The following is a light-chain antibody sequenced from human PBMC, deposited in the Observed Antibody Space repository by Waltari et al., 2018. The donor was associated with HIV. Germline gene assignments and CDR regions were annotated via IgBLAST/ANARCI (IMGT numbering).Light chain of an antibody. CDR2: WAS. J-gene: IGKJ1*01. V-gene: IGKV4-1*01. CDR1: QSVLYSSNNKNY. CDR3: QQYYSTPRT. Sequence: DIVMTQSPDPLAVSLSERATIHFTFSQSVLYSSNNKNYLAWYQQKPGQPPKLLIYWASTRESGVPDRFSGRGSGTDFTLTISSLQAEDVAVYYCQQYYSTPRTFGKGTKVEIK.